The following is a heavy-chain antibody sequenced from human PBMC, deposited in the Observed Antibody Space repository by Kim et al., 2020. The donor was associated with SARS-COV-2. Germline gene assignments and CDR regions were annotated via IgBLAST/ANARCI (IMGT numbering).Heavy chain of an antibody. Sequence: GESLKISCKGSGYSFTSYWIGWVRQMPGKGLEWMGIIYPGDSDTRYSPSSQGQVTISADKSISTAYLQWSSLKASDTAMYYCARHVGGGSYPVTYYYGMDVWGQGTTVTVSS. D-gene: IGHD1-26*01. CDR2: IYPGDSDT. J-gene: IGHJ6*02. CDR1: GYSFTSYW. V-gene: IGHV5-51*01. CDR3: ARHVGGGSYPVTYYYGMDV.